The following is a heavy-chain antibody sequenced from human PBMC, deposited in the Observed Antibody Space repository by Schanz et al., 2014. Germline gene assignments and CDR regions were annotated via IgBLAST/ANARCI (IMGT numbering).Heavy chain of an antibody. V-gene: IGHV3-23*04. CDR1: GFTFSNHA. J-gene: IGHJ2*01. CDR2: ISGRGGRT. D-gene: IGHD1-26*01. CDR3: PREMGSALLRYFDL. Sequence: EVQLVESGGGLVQPGGSLRLSCETSGFTFSNHAMSWVRQAPGKGLEWVSAISGRGGRTYYADSVKGRFTISRDNSKNTLYLQMNSLRAEDTAVYYCPREMGSALLRYFDLWGRGTLVTVSS.